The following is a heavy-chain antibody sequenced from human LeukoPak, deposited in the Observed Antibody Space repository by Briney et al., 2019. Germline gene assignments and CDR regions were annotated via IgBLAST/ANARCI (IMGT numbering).Heavy chain of an antibody. CDR3: AKGRVSGLFVIIRAANDY. J-gene: IGHJ4*02. V-gene: IGHV3-30*02. D-gene: IGHD2-2*01. Sequence: GGSLRLSCAASGFTFSSYGMHWVRQAPGKGLEWVAFIRCDGSNQFYADSVKGRFTISRDNSKSTVYLQMSSLRPDDTALYCWAKGRVSGLFVIIRAANDYWGQGTLVTVSS. CDR1: GFTFSSYG. CDR2: IRCDGSNQ.